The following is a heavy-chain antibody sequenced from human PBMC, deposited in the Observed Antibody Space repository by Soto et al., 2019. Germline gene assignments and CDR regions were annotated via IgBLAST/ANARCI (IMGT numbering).Heavy chain of an antibody. V-gene: IGHV3-11*01. CDR3: ARPLYSSRWDPSWHNGFDP. CDR2: ISSSGSTI. D-gene: IGHD6-13*01. CDR1: GFTFSDYY. Sequence: QVQLVESGGGWVKPGGSLRLSCAASGFTFSDYYMSWIRQAPGKGLEWVSYISSSGSTIYYADSVKGRFTISRDNAKNSLYLQMNSLRAEDTAVYYCARPLYSSRWDPSWHNGFDPWGQGTLVTVSS. J-gene: IGHJ5*02.